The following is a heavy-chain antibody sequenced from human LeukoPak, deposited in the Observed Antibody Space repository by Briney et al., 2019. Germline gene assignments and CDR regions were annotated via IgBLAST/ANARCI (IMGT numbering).Heavy chain of an antibody. Sequence: PGGSLRLSCAASGFTFSSYAMHWVRQAPGKGLEWVAVISYDGSNKYYADSVKGRFTISRDNSKNTLYLQMNSLRAEDTAVYYCARDLFDYWGQGTLATVSS. CDR3: ARDLFDY. CDR1: GFTFSSYA. J-gene: IGHJ4*02. CDR2: ISYDGSNK. V-gene: IGHV3-30*04.